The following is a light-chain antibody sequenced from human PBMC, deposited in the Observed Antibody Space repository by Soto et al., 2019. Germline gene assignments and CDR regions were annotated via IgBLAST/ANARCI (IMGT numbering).Light chain of an antibody. CDR2: DVS. CDR1: QSIGSW. Sequence: DIQMTQSPSTLSASVGDRVTITCRASQSIGSWLAWYLQKPGKAPKLLIYDVSGLQSGVPSRFSGSGSGTEFTLTISSLQPDDFATYYCQQYNDSTFAFGPGTKVDIK. J-gene: IGKJ3*01. V-gene: IGKV1-5*01. CDR3: QQYNDSTFA.